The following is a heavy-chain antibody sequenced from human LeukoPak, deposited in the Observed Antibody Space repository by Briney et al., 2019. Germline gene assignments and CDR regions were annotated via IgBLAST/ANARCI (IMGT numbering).Heavy chain of an antibody. Sequence: ASVKVSCKASGYTFTGYYMHWVRQAPGQGLEWMGWINPNSGGTNYAQKFQGRVTMTRDTSISTAYMELSRLRSDDTAVYYCARAVKYYDFWSGLIPEYWGQGTLVTVSS. V-gene: IGHV1-2*02. D-gene: IGHD3-3*01. CDR1: GYTFTGYY. CDR3: ARAVKYYDFWSGLIPEY. CDR2: INPNSGGT. J-gene: IGHJ4*02.